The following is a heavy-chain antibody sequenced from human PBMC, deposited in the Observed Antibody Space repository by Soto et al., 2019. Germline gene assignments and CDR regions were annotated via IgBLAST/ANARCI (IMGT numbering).Heavy chain of an antibody. J-gene: IGHJ6*02. CDR3: ARGGLSSASDYYYGMDV. V-gene: IGHV4-59*01. Sequence: SETLSLTCTVSGGSISSYYWSWIRQPPGKGLEWIGYIYYSGSTNYNPSLKSRVTISVDTSKNQFSLKLSSVTAADTAVYYCARGGLSSASDYYYGMDVWGQGTTVTVSS. D-gene: IGHD6-25*01. CDR1: GGSISSYY. CDR2: IYYSGST.